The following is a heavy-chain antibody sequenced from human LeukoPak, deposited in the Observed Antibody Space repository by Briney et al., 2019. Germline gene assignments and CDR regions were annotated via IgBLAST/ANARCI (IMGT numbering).Heavy chain of an antibody. Sequence: ASVKVSCKASGYTFTSYYMHWVRQAPGQGLEWMGIINPSGGDTRYAQSFQGRVTMSGDTSTSTFYMELRSLRSEDTAVYYCARGRHILVVTVNFDYWGQGALVTVSS. J-gene: IGHJ4*02. CDR1: GYTFTSYY. V-gene: IGHV1-46*01. CDR3: ARGRHILVVTVNFDY. CDR2: INPSGGDT. D-gene: IGHD2-21*02.